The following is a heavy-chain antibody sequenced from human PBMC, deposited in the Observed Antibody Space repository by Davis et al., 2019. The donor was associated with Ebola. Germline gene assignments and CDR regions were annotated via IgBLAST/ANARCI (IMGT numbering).Heavy chain of an antibody. CDR2: IYYSGST. J-gene: IGHJ4*02. V-gene: IGHV4-39*01. Sequence: TFSNYWMSWVRQAPGKGLEWIGSIYYSGSTHYNPSLRSRVTISVDTSENQFSLKLTSGTAVDTAVYYCASLLRLGESNYDFWGQGILVTVSS. CDR1: TFSNYW. CDR3: ASLLRLGESNYDF. D-gene: IGHD3-16*01.